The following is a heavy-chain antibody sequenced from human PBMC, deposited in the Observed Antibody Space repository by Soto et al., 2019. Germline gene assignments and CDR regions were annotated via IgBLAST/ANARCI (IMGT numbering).Heavy chain of an antibody. J-gene: IGHJ6*04. CDR2: IDRSDAYT. CDR3: ARQYRGIAAQTYYYYYGMDV. Sequence: PGEALKISCKGSGYSFTSYCISWVRQMPGKGLEWRGRIDRSDAYTNYSPSFQGHVTISADKSISTAYLQWSSLHASDTAMYSCARQYRGIAAQTYYYYYGMDVWGKGTTVTVSS. D-gene: IGHD2-15*01. V-gene: IGHV5-10-1*01. CDR1: GYSFTSYC.